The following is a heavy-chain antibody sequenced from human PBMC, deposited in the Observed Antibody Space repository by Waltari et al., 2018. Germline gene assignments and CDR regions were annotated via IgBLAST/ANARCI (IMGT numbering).Heavy chain of an antibody. CDR1: GFTLGDYW. V-gene: IGHV3-7*01. J-gene: IGHJ4*02. D-gene: IGHD1-1*01. Sequence: VQLVESGGGLAHPGGSLTLSCVGSGFTLGDYWMTWVRQSPGKGLEWVATMNKDGSERYYVDSVRGRFIISKDDAKNSLSLEMNILAVEDTAIYYCARDSPDKHWKFFGNDHWGQGTLVNVSP. CDR2: MNKDGSER. CDR3: ARDSPDKHWKFFGNDH.